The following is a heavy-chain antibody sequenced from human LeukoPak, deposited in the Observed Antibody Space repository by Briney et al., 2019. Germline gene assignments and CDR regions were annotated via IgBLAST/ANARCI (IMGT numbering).Heavy chain of an antibody. J-gene: IGHJ4*02. Sequence: GGSLRLSCAASGFTFSRYSMNWVRQAPGKGLEWVSSISTSSIYIYYADSVKGRFTISRDNAKNSLYLQMNSLRAEDTAVYYCAREGKGRYSSNYWGQGTLVTVSS. V-gene: IGHV3-21*01. CDR1: GFTFSRYS. CDR3: AREGKGRYSSNY. CDR2: ISTSSIYI. D-gene: IGHD6-13*01.